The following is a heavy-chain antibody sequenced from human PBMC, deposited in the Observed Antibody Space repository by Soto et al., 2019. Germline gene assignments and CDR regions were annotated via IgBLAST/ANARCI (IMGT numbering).Heavy chain of an antibody. Sequence: PGGSLRLSCETSGFSFKDAWMSWVRQAPGKGLEWVGRILSKTHGGATDYAAPVKDRFTISRDDSENILYLQMNSLGADDTAVYYCAKGSLPDYGHVYDDYWGQGTLVTVSS. J-gene: IGHJ4*02. CDR2: ILSKTHGGAT. V-gene: IGHV3-15*01. CDR1: GFSFKDAW. D-gene: IGHD4-17*01. CDR3: AKGSLPDYGHVYDDY.